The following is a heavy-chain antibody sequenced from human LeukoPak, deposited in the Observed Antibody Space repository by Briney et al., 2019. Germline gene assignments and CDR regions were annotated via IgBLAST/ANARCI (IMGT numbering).Heavy chain of an antibody. D-gene: IGHD3-10*01. CDR3: AKAYGSGSYYNYFDY. CDR1: GFPFSSYA. CDR2: ISGSGGST. V-gene: IGHV3-23*01. Sequence: PGGSLRLSCAASGFPFSSYAMSWVRQAPGKGLEWVSAISGSGGSTYYADSVKGRFTISRDSSKNKLYLQMNSLRAEDTAVYYCAKAYGSGSYYNYFDYWGQGTLVTVSS. J-gene: IGHJ4*02.